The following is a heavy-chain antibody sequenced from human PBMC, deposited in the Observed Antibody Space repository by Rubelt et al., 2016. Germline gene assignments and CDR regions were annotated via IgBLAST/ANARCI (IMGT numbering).Heavy chain of an antibody. Sequence: QVQLVESGGGVVQPGRSLRLSCAASGFTFSSYAMHWVRQAPGKGLEWVAVISYDGSNKYYADSVKGRFTISRDNSKNTLYLQMNSLRAEDTAVYYCARESKPWVRGYFDHWGQGTLVAVSS. CDR3: ARESKPWVRGYFDH. CDR2: ISYDGSNK. D-gene: IGHD3-16*01. J-gene: IGHJ4*02. CDR1: GFTFSSYA. V-gene: IGHV3-30*04.